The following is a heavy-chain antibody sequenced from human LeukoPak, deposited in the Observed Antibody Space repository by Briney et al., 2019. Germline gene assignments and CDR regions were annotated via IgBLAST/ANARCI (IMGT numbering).Heavy chain of an antibody. CDR1: GFTFSSYW. J-gene: IGHJ4*02. V-gene: IGHV3-74*01. Sequence: PGGSLRLSCAASGFTFSSYWMHWVRQAPGKGLVWVSRINGDGSSTSYADSVKGRFTISRDNAKNTLFLQMSSLRAEDTAIYYCARIRYSDYDDWGQGTLVTVSS. CDR2: INGDGSST. CDR3: ARIRYSDYDD. D-gene: IGHD5-12*01.